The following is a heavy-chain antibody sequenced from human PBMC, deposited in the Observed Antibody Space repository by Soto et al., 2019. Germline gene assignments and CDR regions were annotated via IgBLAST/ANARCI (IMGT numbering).Heavy chain of an antibody. V-gene: IGHV3-33*01. CDR3: ARAISSLRTDQSSNYLDD. J-gene: IGHJ4*02. D-gene: IGHD4-4*01. CDR2: IWLDGSET. CDR1: GFTFRTYG. Sequence: QVQLVESGGGVVPPGTSLRLSCAAFGFTFRTYGMHWVRQAPGKGLEWVAVIWLDGSETFYEDSVKGRFTISRDDSKNTLYLQMNGLRVDDTAVYWCARAISSLRTDQSSNYLDDWGQGTVVTVSS.